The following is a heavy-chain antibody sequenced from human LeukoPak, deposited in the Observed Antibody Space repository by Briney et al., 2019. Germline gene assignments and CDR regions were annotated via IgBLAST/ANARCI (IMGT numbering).Heavy chain of an antibody. CDR1: TFTFSNYW. V-gene: IGHV3-7*03. CDR3: ARDVLAAGATGTFDI. CDR2: IKQDGREK. D-gene: IGHD1-14*01. J-gene: IGHJ3*02. Sequence: RSGGSLRLSCAASTFTFSNYWMSWVRQAPGKGLEWVANIKQDGREKYYVDSVKGRFTISRDNAKTSLYLQMNSLRAEDTAVYYCARDVLAAGATGTFDIWGQGTMVTVSS.